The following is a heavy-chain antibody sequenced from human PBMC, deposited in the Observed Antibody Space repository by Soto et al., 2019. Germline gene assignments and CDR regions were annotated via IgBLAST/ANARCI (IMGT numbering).Heavy chain of an antibody. J-gene: IGHJ4*02. D-gene: IGHD2-15*01. CDR1: GGSSSSYY. CDR2: IYTSGST. Sequence: AETLSLSCAVSGGSSSSYYWSWIRQPAGKGLEWIGRIYTSGSTNYNPSLKSRVTMSVDTSKNQFSLKLSSVTAADTAVYYCARGYCSGGSCYRVFDYWGQGTLVTVSS. CDR3: ARGYCSGGSCYRVFDY. V-gene: IGHV4-4*07.